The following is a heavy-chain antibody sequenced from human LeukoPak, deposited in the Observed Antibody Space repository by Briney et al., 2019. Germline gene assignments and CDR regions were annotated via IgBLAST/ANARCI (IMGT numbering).Heavy chain of an antibody. Sequence: GGSLRLSCAASGFTFSSYAMHWVRQAPGKGLEWVAVISYDGSNKYYADSVKGRFTISRDNSKNTLHLQMSSLRAEDTAVYYCARDLISYGFDYWGQGTLVTVSS. V-gene: IGHV3-30-3*01. CDR3: ARDLISYGFDY. CDR2: ISYDGSNK. J-gene: IGHJ4*02. CDR1: GFTFSSYA. D-gene: IGHD2/OR15-2a*01.